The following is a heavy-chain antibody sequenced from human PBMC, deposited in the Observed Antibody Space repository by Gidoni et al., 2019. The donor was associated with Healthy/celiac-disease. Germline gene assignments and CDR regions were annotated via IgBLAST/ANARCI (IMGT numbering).Heavy chain of an antibody. V-gene: IGHV3-33*01. CDR1: GFTFSSYG. CDR2: IGYDGSNK. CDR3: ARDTDY. J-gene: IGHJ4*02. Sequence: QVQLVESGGGVVQPGRSLRLPCAASGFTFSSYGMHWVRQAPGKGLEWVAVIGYDGSNKYYADSVKGRFTISRDNSKNTLYLQMNSLRAEDTAVYYCARDTDYWGQGTLVTVSS.